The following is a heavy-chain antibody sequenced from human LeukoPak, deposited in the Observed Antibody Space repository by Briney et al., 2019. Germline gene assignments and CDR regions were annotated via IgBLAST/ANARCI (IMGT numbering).Heavy chain of an antibody. D-gene: IGHD3-16*01. J-gene: IGHJ2*01. Sequence: SQTLSLTCTVSGGSISSANYYWSWIRQPPGKGLERIVYIYYSGSTYYHPSLKSRVTISLDTYKNQCSLNLSSVTAADTAVYYCASPWGSRPSYGYFDLWGRGTLVTVSS. CDR1: GGSISSANYY. CDR3: ASPWGSRPSYGYFDL. CDR2: IYYSGST. V-gene: IGHV4-30-4*08.